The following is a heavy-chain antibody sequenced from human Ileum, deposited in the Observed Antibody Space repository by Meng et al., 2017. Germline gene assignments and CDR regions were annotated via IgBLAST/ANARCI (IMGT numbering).Heavy chain of an antibody. J-gene: IGHJ4*02. V-gene: IGHV3-7*01. Sequence: GGSLRLSCAASGFTFSTYWMSWVRQAPGKGLEWMARIKEDGSEKDYVDSVKGRFTISRDNAKNSLYLQLNSLRAEDTAVYYCARGGKMYGSYWGQGTRVTGSS. D-gene: IGHD1-26*01. CDR1: GFTFSTYW. CDR3: ARGGKMYGSY. CDR2: IKEDGSEK.